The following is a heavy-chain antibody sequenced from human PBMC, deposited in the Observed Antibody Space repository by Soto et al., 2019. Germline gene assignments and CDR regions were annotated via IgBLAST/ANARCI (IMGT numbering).Heavy chain of an antibody. V-gene: IGHV3-23*01. CDR2: ISGSGGST. J-gene: IGHJ4*02. D-gene: IGHD3-22*01. Sequence: PGGLMRVSCAASGFTIRSFAMSWVRQAPGKGLEWVSAISGSGGSTYYADSVKGRFTTSRDNSKNTLYLQMNSLRAEDTAVYYCAKHSSGYLLGYWGQGTLVTVSS. CDR3: AKHSSGYLLGY. CDR1: GFTIRSFA.